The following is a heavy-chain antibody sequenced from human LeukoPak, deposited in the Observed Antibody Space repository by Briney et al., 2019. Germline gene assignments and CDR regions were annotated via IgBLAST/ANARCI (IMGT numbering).Heavy chain of an antibody. D-gene: IGHD6-19*01. CDR1: GYTFTSYA. Sequence: ASVKVSCKASGYTFTSYAMHWVRQAPGQRLEWMRWINAGNGNTKYSQKFQGRVTITRDTSASTAYMELSSLRSEDTAVYYCAREVESGWDYFDYWGQGTLVTVSS. CDR2: INAGNGNT. CDR3: AREVESGWDYFDY. J-gene: IGHJ4*02. V-gene: IGHV1-3*01.